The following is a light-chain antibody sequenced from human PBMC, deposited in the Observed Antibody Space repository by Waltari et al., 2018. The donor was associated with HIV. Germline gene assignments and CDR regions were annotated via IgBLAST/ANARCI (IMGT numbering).Light chain of an antibody. CDR3: SSYTNKYTWV. CDR1: NSDIGGYDR. J-gene: IGLJ3*02. CDR2: EVT. V-gene: IGLV2-18*02. Sequence: QSALTQPPSVSGSPGQSVTISCAGTNSDIGGYDRVSWYQQPPGTAPKLLVYEVTNRPSGGPCRFSASKSGTTASLTVSGLQPEDEADYDCSSYTNKYTWVFGGGTKLTVL.